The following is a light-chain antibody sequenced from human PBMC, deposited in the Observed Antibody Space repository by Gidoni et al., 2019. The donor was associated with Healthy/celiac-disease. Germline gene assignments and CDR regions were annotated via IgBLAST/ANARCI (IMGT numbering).Light chain of an antibody. Sequence: DIVMTQSQDSLDVSLGERATINCKSSQSVLYSSNNKNYLAWYQQKPGQPPKLLIYWASTRESGVPDRFSGSGSGTDFTLTISSLQAEDVAVYYCQQYYSTPLFTFGPGTKVDIK. CDR2: WAS. J-gene: IGKJ3*01. CDR1: QSVLYSSNNKNY. V-gene: IGKV4-1*01. CDR3: QQYYSTPLFT.